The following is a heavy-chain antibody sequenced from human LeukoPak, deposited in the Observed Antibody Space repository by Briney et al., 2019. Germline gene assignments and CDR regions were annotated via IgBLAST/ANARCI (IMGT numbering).Heavy chain of an antibody. CDR3: ARVDGAIYYGSGSYHY. Sequence: VASVKVSCKASGYTFTSYYMHWVRQAPGQGLEWMGIINPSGGSTSYAQKFQGRVTMTRDTSTSTVYMELSSLRSEDTAVYYCARVDGAIYYGSGSYHYWGQGTLVTVSS. V-gene: IGHV1-46*01. CDR2: INPSGGST. D-gene: IGHD3-10*01. CDR1: GYTFTSYY. J-gene: IGHJ4*02.